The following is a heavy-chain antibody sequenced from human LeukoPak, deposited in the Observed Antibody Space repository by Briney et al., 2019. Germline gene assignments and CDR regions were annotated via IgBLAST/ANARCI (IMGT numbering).Heavy chain of an antibody. Sequence: SGPTLLNATQTLPLTFTFSRVSPSTSGVGVGWFRQPPGKALDWLPPIYWDDDKRYSPSLKGRLTITKDNSQNQVALRMTNMDPVDTATYSGAHKLRDTSGWLPFESWGAGALVSLSS. CDR1: RVSPSTSGVG. V-gene: IGHV2-5*02. CDR2: IYWDDDK. J-gene: IGHJ4*02. D-gene: IGHD6-19*01. CDR3: AHKLRDTSGWLPFES.